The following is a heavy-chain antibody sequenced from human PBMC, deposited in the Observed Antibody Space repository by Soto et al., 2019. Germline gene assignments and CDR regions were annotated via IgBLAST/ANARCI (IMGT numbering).Heavy chain of an antibody. V-gene: IGHV1-69*13. J-gene: IGHJ6*02. CDR1: GGTFSSYA. Sequence: SVKVSCKASGGTFSSYAISWVRQAPGQGLEWMGGIIPIFGTANYAQKFQGRVTITADVSTSTAYMELSSLRSEDTAVYYCARSFGVRYYDSSGYSGMDVWGQGTTVTVSS. CDR3: ARSFGVRYYDSSGYSGMDV. D-gene: IGHD3-22*01. CDR2: IIPIFGTA.